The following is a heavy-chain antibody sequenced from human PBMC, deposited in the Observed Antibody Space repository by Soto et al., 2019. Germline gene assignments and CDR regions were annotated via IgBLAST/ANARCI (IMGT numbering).Heavy chain of an antibody. Sequence: GGSLRLSCAASGFTFSSYEMNWVRQAPGKGLEWVSYISSSGSTIYYADSVKGRFTISRDNAKNSLYLQMKSLRAEDTAVDYWASQTGYSSSWYGYWGQGTLVTVSS. D-gene: IGHD6-13*01. CDR2: ISSSGSTI. J-gene: IGHJ4*02. V-gene: IGHV3-48*03. CDR3: ASQTGYSSSWYGY. CDR1: GFTFSSYE.